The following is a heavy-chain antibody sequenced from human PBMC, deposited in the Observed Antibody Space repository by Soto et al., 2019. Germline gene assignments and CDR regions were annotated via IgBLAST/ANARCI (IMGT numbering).Heavy chain of an antibody. CDR1: GFSFRNSW. CDR2: IKSKTDGGTT. V-gene: IGHV3-15*01. Sequence: GGSLRLYCASSGFSFRNSWMSWFRQFPGKGLEWVGRIKSKTDGGTTDYAAPVKGRFTISRDNSKNTLYLQMNSLKTEDTAVYYCRLDYFYYGMDVWGQGTTVTVSS. CDR3: RLDYFYYGMDV. J-gene: IGHJ6*02.